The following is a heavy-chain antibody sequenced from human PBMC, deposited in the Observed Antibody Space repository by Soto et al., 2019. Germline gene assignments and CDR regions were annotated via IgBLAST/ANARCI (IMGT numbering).Heavy chain of an antibody. CDR2: ISYSGST. CDR1: GDSISGGNYY. CDR3: ARDRPIPVVRGAPGGIDY. J-gene: IGHJ4*02. D-gene: IGHD3-10*01. V-gene: IGHV4-31*03. Sequence: QVQLQESGPGLVKPSQTLSLTCTVSGDSISGGNYYWTWIRQHPGKGLEWIGYISYSGSTFYNPSLKSRVTISGDTSRNQLSLKLSSVPAADTAIYYCARDRPIPVVRGAPGGIDYWGQGALVTVSS.